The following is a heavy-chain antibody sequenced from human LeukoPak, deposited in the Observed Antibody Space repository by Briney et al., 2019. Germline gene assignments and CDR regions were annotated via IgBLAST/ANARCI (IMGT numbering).Heavy chain of an antibody. D-gene: IGHD4-17*01. V-gene: IGHV1-46*01. CDR1: GYAFTSFY. J-gene: IGHJ3*02. CDR2: INPSGGST. CDR3: ARESVTTDLDAFDI. Sequence: ASGKVSCNASGYAFTSFYMHCKPQSTGPGLELWIIINPSGGSTRYAQKFQGRITMTRGMSTSTVYMELSSLRSEDTAVYYCARESVTTDLDAFDIWGQGTMVTVSS.